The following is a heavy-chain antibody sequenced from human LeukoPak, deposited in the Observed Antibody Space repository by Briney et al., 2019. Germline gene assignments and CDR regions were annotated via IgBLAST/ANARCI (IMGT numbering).Heavy chain of an antibody. CDR3: ARDVQLSLMITFGGVIALDY. CDR1: GYTVTSYG. V-gene: IGHV1-18*01. CDR2: ISAYNGNT. J-gene: IGHJ4*02. D-gene: IGHD3-16*02. Sequence: ASVKVSCKASGYTVTSYGISWVRQAPGQGLEWMGWISAYNGNTNYAQKLQGRVTMTTDTSTSTAYMELRSLRSDDTAVYYCARDVQLSLMITFGGVIALDYWGQGTLVTVSS.